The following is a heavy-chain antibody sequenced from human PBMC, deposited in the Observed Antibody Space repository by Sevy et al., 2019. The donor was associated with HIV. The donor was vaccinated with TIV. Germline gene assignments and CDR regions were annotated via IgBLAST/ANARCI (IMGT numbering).Heavy chain of an antibody. CDR1: GFTFSSYE. V-gene: IGHV3-48*03. D-gene: IGHD4-17*01. CDR3: VRDLPPSATTVAHFGY. CDR2: ITSSAANK. J-gene: IGHJ4*02. Sequence: GGSLRLSCAASGFTFSSYEMNWVRQAPGEGPEWVSSITSSAANKYYSDSVKGRFTISRDNAKNSLFLQMNSLRAEDTAVYYCVRDLPPSATTVAHFGYWGQGTLVTVSS.